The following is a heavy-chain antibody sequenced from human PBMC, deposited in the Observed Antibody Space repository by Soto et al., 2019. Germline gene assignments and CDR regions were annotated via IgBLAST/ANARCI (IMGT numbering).Heavy chain of an antibody. CDR2: ISPYSGNT. CDR1: GDIFTSYS. V-gene: IGHV1-18*04. D-gene: IGHD3-10*01. CDR3: ARDRGSDIDY. Sequence: ASVKVSCKXSGDIFTSYSITWVRQAPGQGLEWMGWISPYSGNTNYAQKFQGRVTMTTDTSTSTAYMELRSLRSDDTAVFYCARDRGSDIDYWGQGTLVTVS. J-gene: IGHJ4*02.